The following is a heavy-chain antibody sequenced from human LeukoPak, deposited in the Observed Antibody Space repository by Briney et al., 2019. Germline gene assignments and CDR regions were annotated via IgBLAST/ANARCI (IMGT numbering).Heavy chain of an antibody. V-gene: IGHV4-4*07. D-gene: IGHD1-7*01. Sequence: PSETLSLTCTVSGGSISSYYWSWIRQPAGKGLEWIGRIYTSGSTNYNPSLKSRVTMSVDTSKNQFSLKLSSVTAADTAVYYCARGRYNWNYGWFDPWGQGTLVTVSS. J-gene: IGHJ5*02. CDR3: ARGRYNWNYGWFDP. CDR1: GGSISSYY. CDR2: IYTSGST.